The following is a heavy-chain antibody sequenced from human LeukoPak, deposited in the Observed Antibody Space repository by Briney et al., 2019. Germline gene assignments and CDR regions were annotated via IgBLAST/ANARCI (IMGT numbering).Heavy chain of an antibody. CDR1: GFTFSDHH. D-gene: IGHD7-27*01. V-gene: IGHV3-72*01. J-gene: IGHJ4*02. CDR3: ARSPLGIAPFDY. Sequence: GGSLRLSCAASGFTFSDHHMDWVRQAPGEGLEWVARIRNKANRYTTEYAASVKGRFTISRDDSENSLYLQMDSLKAEDTAVYYCARSPLGIAPFDYWGQGTLVTVSS. CDR2: IRNKANRYTT.